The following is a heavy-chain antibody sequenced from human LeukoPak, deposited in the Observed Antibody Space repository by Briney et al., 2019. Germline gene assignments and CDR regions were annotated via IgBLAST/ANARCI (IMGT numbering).Heavy chain of an antibody. CDR3: ASFSSGYSHLDY. V-gene: IGHV1-8*01. CDR1: GYTFTSYD. Sequence: ASVKVSRKASGYTFTSYDINWVRQATGQGLEWMGWMNPNSGNTGYAQKFQGRVTMTRNTSISTAYMELSSLRSEDTAVYYCASFSSGYSHLDYWGQGTLVTVSS. CDR2: MNPNSGNT. J-gene: IGHJ4*02. D-gene: IGHD3-22*01.